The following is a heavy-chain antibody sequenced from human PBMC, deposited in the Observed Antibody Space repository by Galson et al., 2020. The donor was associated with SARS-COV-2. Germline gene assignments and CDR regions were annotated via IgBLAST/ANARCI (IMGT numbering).Heavy chain of an antibody. Sequence: SETLSLTCTVSGGSISSRSNYWGWIRQPPGKGLEWIGSGSSSGSTAYTPSLNSRLTISVDTSKNQFSLTLSSVTAADTAVYFCARRGDMVAWACWGQGTLVVVSS. J-gene: IGHJ4*02. D-gene: IGHD2-15*01. CDR2: GSSSGST. CDR1: GGSISSRSNY. CDR3: ARRGDMVAWAC. V-gene: IGHV4-39*01.